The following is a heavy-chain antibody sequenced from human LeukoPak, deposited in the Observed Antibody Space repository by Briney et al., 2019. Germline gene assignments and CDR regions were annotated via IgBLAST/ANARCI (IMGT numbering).Heavy chain of an antibody. V-gene: IGHV1-46*01. CDR3: ATEAPRSYYFDY. Sequence: ASVKVSCKASGHTFTNYHIHWVRQDPGQGVEWMGAVYATGGVAINTQTFPVRVTMTRDTSTGTVYMELSSLRFEDTAIYYCATEAPRSYYFDYWGQGIQVTVSS. CDR1: GHTFTNYH. CDR2: VYATGGVA. J-gene: IGHJ4*02.